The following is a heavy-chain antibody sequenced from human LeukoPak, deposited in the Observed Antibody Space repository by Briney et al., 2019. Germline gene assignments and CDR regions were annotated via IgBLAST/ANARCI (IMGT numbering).Heavy chain of an antibody. V-gene: IGHV4-59*08. CDR1: GGSISSYY. J-gene: IGHJ4*02. Sequence: SETLSLTCTVSGGSISSYYWSWIRQPPGKGLEWIGYIYYSGSTNYNPSLKSRVTISVVTSKNQFSLKLSSVTAADTAVYYCARQDGLEYYFDYWGQGTLVTVSS. CDR3: ARQDGLEYYFDY. CDR2: IYYSGST. D-gene: IGHD3/OR15-3a*01.